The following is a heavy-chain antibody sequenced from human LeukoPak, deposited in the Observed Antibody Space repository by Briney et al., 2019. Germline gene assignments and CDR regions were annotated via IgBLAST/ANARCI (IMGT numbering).Heavy chain of an antibody. CDR2: INHSGST. V-gene: IGHV4-34*01. J-gene: IGHJ5*02. D-gene: IGHD7-27*01. Sequence: SETLSLTCAVYGGSFSGYYWSWIRQPPGKGLEWIGEINHSGSTNYNPSLKSRVTISVDTSKNQFSLQLNSVTPEDTAVYYCARDQNWGFGGWFDPWGQGTLVTVSS. CDR3: ARDQNWGFGGWFDP. CDR1: GGSFSGYY.